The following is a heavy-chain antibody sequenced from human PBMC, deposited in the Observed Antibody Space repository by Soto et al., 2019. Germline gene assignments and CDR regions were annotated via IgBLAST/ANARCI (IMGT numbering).Heavy chain of an antibody. CDR1: GIIFTGYD. J-gene: IGHJ6*04. D-gene: IGHD2-2*01. Sequence: GGSLRLYCATSGIIFTGYDMHCVRQARGKGLEWVSRIATGGDTYYSGPVKGRFIISRDIAKNSVYLQMTNMSAGDTAVYYCARAALSSTNLNGRGVCGKGTTVTVAS. CDR2: IATGGDT. CDR3: ARAALSSTNLNGRGV. V-gene: IGHV3-13*01.